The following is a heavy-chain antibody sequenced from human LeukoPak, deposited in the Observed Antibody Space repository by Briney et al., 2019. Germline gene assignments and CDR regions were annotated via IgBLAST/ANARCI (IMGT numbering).Heavy chain of an antibody. CDR1: GFTFSSYW. CDR2: INSDGSST. J-gene: IGHJ4*02. D-gene: IGHD2-2*01. CDR3: ASSTQISKYADY. V-gene: IGHV3-74*01. Sequence: GGSLRLSCAASGFTFSSYWMHWVRQAPGKGLVWVSRINSDGSSTTYADSVRGRFTISRDNAKSTLYLQMNSLRAEDTAVYYCASSTQISKYADYWGQGALVTVSS.